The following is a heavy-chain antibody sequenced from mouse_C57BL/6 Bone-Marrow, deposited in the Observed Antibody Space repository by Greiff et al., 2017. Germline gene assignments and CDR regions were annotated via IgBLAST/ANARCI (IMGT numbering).Heavy chain of an antibody. CDR3: ARWDYGSSLGYWYFDV. Sequence: QVQLQQPGAELVKPGASVKMSCKASGYTFTSYWITWVKQRPGQGLEWIGDIYPGSGSTNYNEKFKSKATLTVDTSSSTAYMQISSLTSEDSAVYYCARWDYGSSLGYWYFDVWGTGTTVTVSS. V-gene: IGHV1-55*01. CDR2: IYPGSGST. J-gene: IGHJ1*03. CDR1: GYTFTSYW. D-gene: IGHD1-1*01.